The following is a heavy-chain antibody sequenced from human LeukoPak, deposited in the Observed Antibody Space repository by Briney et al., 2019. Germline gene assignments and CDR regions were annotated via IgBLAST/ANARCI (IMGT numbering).Heavy chain of an antibody. V-gene: IGHV1-46*01. CDR1: GYTFTSYY. CDR2: INPSGGST. CDR3: AREGGAVADY. D-gene: IGHD6-19*01. Sequence: ASVKVSCTASGYTFTSYYMHWVRQAPGQGLEWMGIINPSGGSTSYAQKFQGRVTMTRDTSTSTVYMELSSLGSEDTAVYYCAREGGAVADYWGQGTLVTVSS. J-gene: IGHJ4*02.